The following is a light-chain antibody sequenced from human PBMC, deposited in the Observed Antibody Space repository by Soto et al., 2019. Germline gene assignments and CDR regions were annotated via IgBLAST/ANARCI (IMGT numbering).Light chain of an antibody. J-gene: IGKJ5*01. CDR1: QSVSSSY. Sequence: EIGVTQSPCTLSLSQGERATLSCRASQSVSSSYLACYQQKPGQTPRLLIYDGSKRATGIPARFSGSGSETDFTLTISSREPEDFAVYYCQHRMNWPLTFGQGTRLAI. CDR3: QHRMNWPLT. V-gene: IGKV3D-20*02. CDR2: DGS.